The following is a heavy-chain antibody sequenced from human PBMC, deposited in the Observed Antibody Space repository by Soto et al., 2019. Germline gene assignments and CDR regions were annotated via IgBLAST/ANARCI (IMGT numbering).Heavy chain of an antibody. CDR2: INHTGGT. CDR1: GGSVNGYY. V-gene: IGHV4-34*01. J-gene: IGHJ5*02. D-gene: IGHD3-3*01. CDR3: ATRITVFGLLIHPFDP. Sequence: SETLSLTCAVYGGSVNGYYWNWIRQPPGKGLEWIGEINHTGGTRYNPSLKSRVTMSVDTSKNQFSLRLSSVTAADTAIYYCATRITVFGLLIHPFDPWGQGTQVTVSS.